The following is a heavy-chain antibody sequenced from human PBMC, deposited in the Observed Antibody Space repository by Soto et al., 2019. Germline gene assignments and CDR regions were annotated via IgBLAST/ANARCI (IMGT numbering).Heavy chain of an antibody. CDR3: ASGPPGIAAAATGWFDP. CDR1: GASISSSSYY. D-gene: IGHD6-13*01. CDR2: IYYSGST. V-gene: IGHV4-39*01. J-gene: IGHJ5*02. Sequence: PSETLSLTCSVSGASISSSSYYWGWLRQPPGKGLEWIGSIYYSGSTYYNPSLKSRVTISVDTSKNQFSLKLSSVTAADTAVYYCASGPPGIAAAATGWFDPWGQGTLVTVSS.